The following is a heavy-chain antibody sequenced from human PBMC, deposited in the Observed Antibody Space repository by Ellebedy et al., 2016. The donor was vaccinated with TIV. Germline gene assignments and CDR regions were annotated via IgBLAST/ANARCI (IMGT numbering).Heavy chain of an antibody. Sequence: GESLKISCAASGFTFSGYWMHWVRQAPGKGLEWVANIYQDGGVQYYVDSVKGRFTISRDNADNSLFLQMNSLRAEDTAVYYCARGRTGVDSYGYPLFDNWGQGALVTVSS. J-gene: IGHJ4*02. CDR3: ARGRTGVDSYGYPLFDN. V-gene: IGHV3-7*01. CDR2: IYQDGGVQ. D-gene: IGHD5-18*01. CDR1: GFTFSGYW.